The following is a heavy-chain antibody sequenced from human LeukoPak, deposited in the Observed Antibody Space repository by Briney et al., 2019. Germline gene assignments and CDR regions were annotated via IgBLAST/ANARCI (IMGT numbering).Heavy chain of an antibody. CDR1: GGSINRGGHY. J-gene: IGHJ6*02. CDR3: ARDRGYGMAV. V-gene: IGHV4-31*03. CDR2: IYYRGST. Sequence: PSETLSLTCTVSGGSINRGGHYCNWIRQHPGKALEWIGYIYYRGSTYYDPSLTNRLTISVDTSKKQFSLKLSSVTAADTAVYYCARDRGYGMAVWGQGTTVTVSS.